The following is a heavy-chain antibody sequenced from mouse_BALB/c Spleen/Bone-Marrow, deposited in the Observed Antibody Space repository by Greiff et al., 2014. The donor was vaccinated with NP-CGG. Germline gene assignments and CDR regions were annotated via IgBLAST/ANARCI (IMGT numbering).Heavy chain of an antibody. CDR1: GFTFGSYG. Sequence: ESGGDLVKPGGSLKLSCAASGFTFGSYGMSWVRQTPDKRLEWVATISSGGSYTFYSDSVKGRFTISRDNAKNNLYLQRTSLKSEDTAIYYCARQRDYVCFDYWGQGTTLTVSA. D-gene: IGHD2-4*01. J-gene: IGHJ2*01. V-gene: IGHV5-6*01. CDR2: ISSGGSYT. CDR3: ARQRDYVCFDY.